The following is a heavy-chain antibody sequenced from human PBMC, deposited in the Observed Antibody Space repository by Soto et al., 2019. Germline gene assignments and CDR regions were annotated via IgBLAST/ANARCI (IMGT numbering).Heavy chain of an antibody. CDR2: IYHSGST. V-gene: IGHV4-30-2*01. D-gene: IGHD2-15*01. CDR1: GGSISSGGYS. J-gene: IGHJ4*02. CDR3: ARGQVVAAQH. Sequence: QLQLQESGSGLVKPSQTLSLTCAVSGGSISSGGYSWSWIRQPPGKGLEWIGYIYHSGSTYYNPSIEGRVPISVDRSKNQCSLKLSSVTAADTAVYYCARGQVVAAQHWGQGTLVTVSS.